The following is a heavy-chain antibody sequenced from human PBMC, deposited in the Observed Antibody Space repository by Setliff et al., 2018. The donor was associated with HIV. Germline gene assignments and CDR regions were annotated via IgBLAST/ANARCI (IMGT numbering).Heavy chain of an antibody. V-gene: IGHV4-61*02. CDR3: ARDPSDGYGLFDY. CDR2: FTNRGST. CDR1: GGSMNSENNH. J-gene: IGHJ4*02. Sequence: SETLSLTCTVSGGSMNSENNHWGWFRQPAGKGLEWIGRFTNRGSTDYNLSLKSRVTISIDRSRNQFSLKLSAVTAADTAVYFCARDPSDGYGLFDYWGQGALVTVSS. D-gene: IGHD5-18*01.